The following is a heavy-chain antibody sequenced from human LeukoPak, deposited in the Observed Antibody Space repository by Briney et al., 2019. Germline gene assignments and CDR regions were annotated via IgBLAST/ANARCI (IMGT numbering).Heavy chain of an antibody. Sequence: GGSLRLSCAASGFTFSNAWMSWVRQAPGKGLEWVGRIKSKTDGGTTDYAAPVKGRFTISRDDSKNTLYLQINSLKTEDTAVYYRTTVKRGWSYKPREYYYYYMDVWGKGTTVTVSS. CDR1: GFTFSNAW. J-gene: IGHJ6*03. CDR2: IKSKTDGGTT. D-gene: IGHD1-26*01. V-gene: IGHV3-15*01. CDR3: TTVKRGWSYKPREYYYYYMDV.